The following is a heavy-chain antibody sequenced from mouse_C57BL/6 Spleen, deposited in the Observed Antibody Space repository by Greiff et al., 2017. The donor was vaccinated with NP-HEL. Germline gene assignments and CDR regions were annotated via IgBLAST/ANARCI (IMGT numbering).Heavy chain of an antibody. Sequence: EVKLMESGEGLVKPGGSLKLSCAASGFTFSSYAMSWVRQTPEKRLEWVAYISSGGDYIYYADTVKGRFTISRDNARNTLYLQMSSLKSEDTAMYYCTREVYGNYAYFDYWGQGTTLTVSS. CDR1: GFTFSSYA. D-gene: IGHD2-1*01. J-gene: IGHJ2*01. V-gene: IGHV5-9-1*02. CDR3: TREVYGNYAYFDY. CDR2: ISSGGDYI.